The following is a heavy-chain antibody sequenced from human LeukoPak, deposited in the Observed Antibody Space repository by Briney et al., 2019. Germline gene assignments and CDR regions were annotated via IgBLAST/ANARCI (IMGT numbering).Heavy chain of an antibody. CDR3: ARDGVTMIVVDFDY. Sequence: ASVQVSCKASGYNFTNYALNWVRQAPGQGLEWMGWISAYNGNTNYAQKLQGRVTMTTDTSTSTAYMELRSLRSDDTAVYYCARDGVTMIVVDFDYWGQGTLVTVSS. V-gene: IGHV1-18*01. J-gene: IGHJ4*02. CDR2: ISAYNGNT. D-gene: IGHD3-22*01. CDR1: GYNFTNYA.